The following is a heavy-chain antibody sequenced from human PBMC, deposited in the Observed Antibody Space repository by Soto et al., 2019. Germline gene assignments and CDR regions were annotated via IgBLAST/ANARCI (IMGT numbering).Heavy chain of an antibody. CDR2: IVVGSGNT. CDR1: GFTFSTSA. CDR3: ATQGIALAGVYYGMDV. Sequence: QMQLVQSGPEVKKPGTSVRVSCKASGFTFSTSAMQWVRQSRGQRLEWIGWIVVGSGNTNYAQKFQERVTITRDMSTSTAYKELSSLGSEDTAVYYCATQGIALAGVYYGMDVWGQGTTVTVSS. J-gene: IGHJ6*02. D-gene: IGHD6-19*01. V-gene: IGHV1-58*02.